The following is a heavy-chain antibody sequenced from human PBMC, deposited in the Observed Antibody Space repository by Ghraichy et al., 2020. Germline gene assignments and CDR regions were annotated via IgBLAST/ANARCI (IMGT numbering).Heavy chain of an antibody. V-gene: IGHV4-59*08. Sequence: ESLNISCTVSGGSISSYYWSWIRQPPGKGLEWIGYIYYSGSTNYNPSLKSRVTISVDTSKNQFSLKLSSVTAADTAVYYCARQDSHIYCSSTSCYEYYYYGMDVWGQGTTVTVSS. J-gene: IGHJ6*02. CDR1: GGSISSYY. CDR2: IYYSGST. D-gene: IGHD2-2*01. CDR3: ARQDSHIYCSSTSCYEYYYYGMDV.